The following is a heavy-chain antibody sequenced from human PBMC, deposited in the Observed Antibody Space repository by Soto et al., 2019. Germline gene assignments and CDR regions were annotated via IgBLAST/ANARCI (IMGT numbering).Heavy chain of an antibody. CDR2: IYYSGST. Sequence: ASETLSLTCTVYGGSVSSGSYYWSWIRQPPGKGLEWIGYIYYSGSTNYNPSLKSRVTISVDTSKNQFSLKLSSVTAADTAVYYCARDNVITIFGVVIPRAFDIWGQGTMVTVSS. V-gene: IGHV4-61*01. CDR1: GGSVSSGSYY. D-gene: IGHD3-3*01. J-gene: IGHJ3*02. CDR3: ARDNVITIFGVVIPRAFDI.